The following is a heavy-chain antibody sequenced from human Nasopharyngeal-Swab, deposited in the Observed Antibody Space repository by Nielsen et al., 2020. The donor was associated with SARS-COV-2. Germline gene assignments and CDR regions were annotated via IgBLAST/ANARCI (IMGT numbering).Heavy chain of an antibody. J-gene: IGHJ4*02. CDR2: INANGGAT. V-gene: IGHV1-2*06. CDR1: GYIFPAYY. CDR3: AREREQQLASYLDN. Sequence: ASVKVSCKASGYIFPAYYMHWVRQAPGQGLEWMGRINANGGATNYAQKFQGKVTMTTDTSVSTAYMELRGLRSDDTAVYFCAREREQQLASYLDNWGQGTLVTVSS. D-gene: IGHD6-13*01.